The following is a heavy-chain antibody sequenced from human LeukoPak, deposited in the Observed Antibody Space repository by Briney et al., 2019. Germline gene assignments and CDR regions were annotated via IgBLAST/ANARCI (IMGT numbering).Heavy chain of an antibody. CDR3: ARDTYYYDSSGYYYFDY. Sequence: SETLSLTCTVSGVSIRSYYWSWIRQPAGKGLEWIGRFHTSGSTDYNPSLKSRVTMSVDTSKNQFSLKLSSVTAADTAVYSCARDTYYYDSSGYYYFDYWGQGTLVTVSS. V-gene: IGHV4-4*07. D-gene: IGHD3-22*01. CDR1: GVSIRSYY. J-gene: IGHJ4*02. CDR2: FHTSGST.